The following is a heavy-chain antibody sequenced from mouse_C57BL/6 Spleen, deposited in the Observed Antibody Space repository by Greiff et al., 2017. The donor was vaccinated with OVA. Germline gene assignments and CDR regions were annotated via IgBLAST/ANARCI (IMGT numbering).Heavy chain of an antibody. Sequence: EVQLQQSGPELVKPGASVKISCKASGYTFTDYYMNWVKQSHGKSLEWIGDINPNNGGTSYNQKFKGKATLTVDKSSSTAYMELRSLTSEDSAVYYCATELGRAMDYWGQGTSVTVSS. CDR3: ATELGRAMDY. D-gene: IGHD4-1*01. CDR2: INPNNGGT. J-gene: IGHJ4*01. V-gene: IGHV1-26*01. CDR1: GYTFTDYY.